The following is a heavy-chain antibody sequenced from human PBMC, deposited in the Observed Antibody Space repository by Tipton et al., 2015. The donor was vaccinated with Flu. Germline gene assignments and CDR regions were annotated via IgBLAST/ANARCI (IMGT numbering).Heavy chain of an antibody. CDR3: ARRDFSNYVSDPKNWFDR. Sequence: TLSLTCIVSSGSLSSFYWNWIRQSPGKGLEWIGYIYNGVYTKYNPSLKSRVTISVDTSKNHFSLEMRSVTAADVAVYYCARRDFSNYVSDPKNWFDRWCQGILVTVSS. CDR1: SGSLSSFY. V-gene: IGHV4-59*08. J-gene: IGHJ5*02. D-gene: IGHD4-11*01. CDR2: IYNGVYT.